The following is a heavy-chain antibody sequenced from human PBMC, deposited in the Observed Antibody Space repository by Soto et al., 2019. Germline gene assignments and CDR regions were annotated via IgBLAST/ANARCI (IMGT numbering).Heavy chain of an antibody. J-gene: IGHJ3*02. D-gene: IGHD4-17*01. CDR2: FTGSNGST. V-gene: IGHV3-23*01. CDR3: AKNDYGDYYAFDI. CDR1: GFTFSSHA. Sequence: GGAPSLSRAGPGFTFSSHALSWGRPAPGKGLEWGSTFTGSNGSTYYADSVKGRFTISRDSSKNTLYLQMNSLRAEDTAVYYCAKNDYGDYYAFDIWGQGTMVTVSS.